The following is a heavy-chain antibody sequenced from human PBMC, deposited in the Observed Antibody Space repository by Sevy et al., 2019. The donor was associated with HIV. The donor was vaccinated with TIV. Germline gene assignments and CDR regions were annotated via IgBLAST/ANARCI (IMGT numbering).Heavy chain of an antibody. CDR3: AREDSNSYRSLDH. J-gene: IGHJ4*02. D-gene: IGHD3-22*01. CDR2: ISDTGST. CDR1: GSSFSGYY. Sequence: SETLSLTCTISGSSFSGYYWSWIRQPRGKGLEWVGYISDTGSTKYNPSLKSRVTISADTSRTQFSLNLTSVTAADTAVYFCAREDSNSYRSLDHWGPGTLVTVSS. V-gene: IGHV4-59*01.